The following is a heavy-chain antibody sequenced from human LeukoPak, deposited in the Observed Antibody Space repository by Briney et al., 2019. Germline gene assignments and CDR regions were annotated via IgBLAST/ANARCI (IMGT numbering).Heavy chain of an antibody. D-gene: IGHD3-22*01. CDR2: IYTSGST. Sequence: SETLSLTCTVSGNSISSGDNYWSWLRQPAGKGLEWIGRIYTSGSTNYNPSLKSRVTISGDTSKNQFSLRLSSVTAADTAVYYCARASYSYDINGWVPFDYGGQGTLVTVSS. CDR1: GNSISSGDNY. V-gene: IGHV4-61*02. J-gene: IGHJ4*02. CDR3: ARASYSYDINGWVPFDY.